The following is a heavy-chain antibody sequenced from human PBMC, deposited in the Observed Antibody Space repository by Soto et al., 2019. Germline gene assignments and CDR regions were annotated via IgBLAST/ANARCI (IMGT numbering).Heavy chain of an antibody. CDR1: GFTFSSYA. V-gene: IGHV3-23*01. D-gene: IGHD6-19*01. J-gene: IGHJ4*02. CDR2: IGGSGGST. CDR3: AKDRSSAWYGVGF. Sequence: EVRLLESGGGLVQPGGSLRLSCAASGFTFSSYAMSWVRQAPGKGLEWVSAIGGSGGSTYYADSAKGRFTISRDNSRNTLYLQMNGLRAEDTAVYCCAKDRSSAWYGVGFWGQGTLVTVSS.